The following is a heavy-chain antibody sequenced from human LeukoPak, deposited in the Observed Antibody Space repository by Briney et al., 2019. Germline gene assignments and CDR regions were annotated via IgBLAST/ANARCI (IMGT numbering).Heavy chain of an antibody. CDR3: ARGSRPVYNLLTGKRYFDY. J-gene: IGHJ4*02. CDR1: GYTFTTYY. Sequence: ASVKVSCKASGYTFTTYYVHWVRQAPGQGLGWMGIINPSGGSTTYAQKFRGRLTMTRDMSTSTVYMELSSLRSEDTAVYYCARGSRPVYNLLTGKRYFDYWGQGTLLTVSS. CDR2: INPSGGST. V-gene: IGHV1-46*01. D-gene: IGHD3-9*01.